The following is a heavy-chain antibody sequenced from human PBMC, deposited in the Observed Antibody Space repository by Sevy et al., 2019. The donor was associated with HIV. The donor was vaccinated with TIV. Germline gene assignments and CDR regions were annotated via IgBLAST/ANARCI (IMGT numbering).Heavy chain of an antibody. D-gene: IGHD3-3*01. CDR3: ANHYDFWSGYRRCWFDP. Sequence: SETLSLTCTVSGGSISSSSYYWGWIRQPPGQGLEWIGSIYYSGSTYYNPSLKSRVTISVDTSKNQFSLKMSSVTAADRAGDYGANHYDFWSGYRRCWFDPWGQGTLVTVSS. CDR2: IYYSGST. V-gene: IGHV4-39*01. J-gene: IGHJ5*02. CDR1: GGSISSSSYY.